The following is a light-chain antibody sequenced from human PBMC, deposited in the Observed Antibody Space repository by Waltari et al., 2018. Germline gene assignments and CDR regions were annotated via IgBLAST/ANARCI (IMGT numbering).Light chain of an antibody. Sequence: EVVLTQSPATLSLSPGEGATLSCRASQCVSNSLAWYQQKPGQPPRLLIYDTSNRASGIPARFSASGSGTDFTLSITSLEPEDFAVYYCQQRNIWPLTFGGGTKVEIK. CDR1: QCVSNS. CDR3: QQRNIWPLT. CDR2: DTS. J-gene: IGKJ4*01. V-gene: IGKV3-11*01.